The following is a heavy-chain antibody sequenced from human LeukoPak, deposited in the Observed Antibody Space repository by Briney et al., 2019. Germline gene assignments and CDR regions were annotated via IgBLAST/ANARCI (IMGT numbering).Heavy chain of an antibody. CDR2: ISYDGSDSNK. CDR3: ARDLRTGSFLGY. J-gene: IGHJ4*02. D-gene: IGHD1-26*01. Sequence: GGPLRLSCAASGFTFSDYDMHWVRQAPGKGLEWVALISYDGSDSNKYYVDSVKGRFTISRDNNKNTLYLQMNSLRADDTAVYYCARDLRTGSFLGYWGRGALVTVSS. CDR1: GFTFSDYD. V-gene: IGHV3-30*03.